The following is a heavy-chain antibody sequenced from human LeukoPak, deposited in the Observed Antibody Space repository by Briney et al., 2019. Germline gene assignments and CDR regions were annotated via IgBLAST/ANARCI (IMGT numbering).Heavy chain of an antibody. Sequence: GESLKISCKGSGYNFATYWIGWVRQMPGKGLEWMGIIYPGDSDTRYSPAFQSQVTISADKSISTAYPQWSSLKASDTAMYYCARHREGSSWYAAFDIWGQGTMVSVSS. CDR2: IYPGDSDT. J-gene: IGHJ3*02. CDR3: ARHREGSSWYAAFDI. V-gene: IGHV5-51*01. D-gene: IGHD6-13*01. CDR1: GYNFATYW.